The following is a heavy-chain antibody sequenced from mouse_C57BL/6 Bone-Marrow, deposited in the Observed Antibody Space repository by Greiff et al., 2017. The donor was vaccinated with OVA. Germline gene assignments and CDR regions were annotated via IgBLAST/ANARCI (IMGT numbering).Heavy chain of an antibody. CDR3: ARGSGCPMDY. D-gene: IGHD3-2*02. V-gene: IGHV1-64*01. Sequence: QVQLQQSGAELVKPGASVKLSCKASGYTFTSYWMHWVKQRPGQGLEWIGMIHPNSGSTNYNEKFKSKATLTVDKSSSTAYMQLSSLTSEDPAVYYCARGSGCPMDYWGQGTSVTVSS. CDR2: IHPNSGST. J-gene: IGHJ4*01. CDR1: GYTFTSYW.